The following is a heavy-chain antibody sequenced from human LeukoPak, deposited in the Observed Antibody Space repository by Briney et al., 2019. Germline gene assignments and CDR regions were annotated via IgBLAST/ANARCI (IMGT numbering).Heavy chain of an antibody. V-gene: IGHV3-23*01. D-gene: IGHD2-15*01. J-gene: IGHJ4*02. CDR2: ISGSGGST. CDR1: GVTFSSYA. CDR3: AKGSIVVVVAGLYFDY. Sequence: GGSLRLSCAAPGVTFSSYAMSWVRHAPGKGLEGVSAISGSGGSTYYADSVKGRFTISRDNSKNTLYLQMNSLRAEDTAVYYCAKGSIVVVVAGLYFDYWGQGTLVTVSS.